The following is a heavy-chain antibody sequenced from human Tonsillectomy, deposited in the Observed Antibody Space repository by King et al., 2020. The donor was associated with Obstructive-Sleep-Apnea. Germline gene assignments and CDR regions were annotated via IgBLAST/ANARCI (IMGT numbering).Heavy chain of an antibody. Sequence: LQLQESGPGLVKPSETLSLTCTVSGGSISSYYWSWIRQPPGKGLEWIGYIYYSGSTNYNPSLKSRVTISVDTSKNQFSLKLSSVTAADTAVYYCATLPTVTTVFDYWGQGTLVTVSS. D-gene: IGHD4-17*01. J-gene: IGHJ4*02. V-gene: IGHV4-59*01. CDR1: GGSISSYY. CDR2: IYYSGST. CDR3: ATLPTVTTVFDY.